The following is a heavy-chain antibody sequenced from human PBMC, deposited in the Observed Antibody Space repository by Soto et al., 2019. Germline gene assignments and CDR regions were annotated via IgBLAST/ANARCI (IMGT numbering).Heavy chain of an antibody. CDR2: INPNSGGT. Sequence: ASVKVSCKASGYTFTGYYMHWVRQAPGQGLEWMGWINPNSGGTNYAQKFQGRVTMTRDTSISTAYMELSRLRSDDTAVYYGARVGRLPPRFCGGDCYRSAEAFDIWGQGTMVTVSS. J-gene: IGHJ3*02. CDR1: GYTFTGYY. D-gene: IGHD2-21*02. V-gene: IGHV1-2*02. CDR3: ARVGRLPPRFCGGDCYRSAEAFDI.